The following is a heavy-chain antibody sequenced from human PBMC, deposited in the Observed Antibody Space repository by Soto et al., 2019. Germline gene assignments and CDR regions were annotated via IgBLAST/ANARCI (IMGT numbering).Heavy chain of an antibody. CDR3: SGAESPDTAYFSLY. V-gene: IGHV3-23*01. Sequence: GGSLRLSCAASGFIFRNYAMSWVRQAPGKGLEWVSAIGGNGADTYYADSVKGRFTISRDNSKNTLYLQMNSLNIEDSAVYYCSGAESPDTAYFSLYWGQGTPVTVSS. J-gene: IGHJ4*02. D-gene: IGHD1-26*01. CDR1: GFIFRNYA. CDR2: IGGNGADT.